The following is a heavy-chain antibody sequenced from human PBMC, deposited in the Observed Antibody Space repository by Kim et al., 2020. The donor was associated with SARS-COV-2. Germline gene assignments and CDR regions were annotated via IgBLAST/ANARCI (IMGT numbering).Heavy chain of an antibody. CDR1: GGTFSSYA. J-gene: IGHJ6*02. CDR2: IIPIFGTA. V-gene: IGHV1-69*13. D-gene: IGHD2-2*01. Sequence: SVKVSCKASGGTFSSYAISWVRQAPGQGLEWMGGIIPIFGTANYAQKFQGRVTITADESTSTAYMELSSLRSEDTAVYYCARGRGEGASLPYIVVVPAAISSSRGYYYYYGMAVWGQGTTVTVSS. CDR3: ARGRGEGASLPYIVVVPAAISSSRGYYYYYGMAV.